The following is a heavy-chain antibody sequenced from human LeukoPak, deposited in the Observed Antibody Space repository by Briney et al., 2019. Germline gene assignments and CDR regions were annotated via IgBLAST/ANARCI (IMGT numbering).Heavy chain of an antibody. Sequence: GGSLRLSCAASGFTFSSYGMHWVRQAPGKGLEGGQVISYEGGNKYYADSVKGRFTISRDNSKNTLYLQMNSLRAEDTAVYYCAKDPHGDYDILTGYPIYYFDYWGQGTLVTVSS. D-gene: IGHD3-9*01. V-gene: IGHV3-30*18. CDR3: AKDPHGDYDILTGYPIYYFDY. J-gene: IGHJ4*02. CDR1: GFTFSSYG. CDR2: ISYEGGNK.